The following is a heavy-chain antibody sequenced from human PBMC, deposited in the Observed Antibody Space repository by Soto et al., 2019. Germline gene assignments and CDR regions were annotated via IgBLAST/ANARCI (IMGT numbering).Heavy chain of an antibody. Sequence: ASVKVSCKASGYPFTDCFIHWVRQAPGQGLEWMGWINPKSGGTIYAQKFQGRVAMTRDTSISTAYLELSRLRSDDTAVYYCAREFGNLDYWGQGTLVTVSS. V-gene: IGHV1-2*02. CDR3: AREFGNLDY. J-gene: IGHJ4*02. CDR2: INPKSGGT. D-gene: IGHD3-3*01. CDR1: GYPFTDCF.